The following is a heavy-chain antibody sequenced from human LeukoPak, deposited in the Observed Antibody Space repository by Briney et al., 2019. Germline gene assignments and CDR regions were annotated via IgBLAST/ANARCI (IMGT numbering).Heavy chain of an antibody. J-gene: IGHJ3*02. Sequence: GASVKVSCKASGGTFSSYAISWVRQAPGQGLEWMGWINPNSGGTNYAQKFQGRVTMTRDTSISTAYMELSRLRSDDTAVYYCARAESITDIVVVPAAIPQGNAFDIWGQGTMVTVSS. CDR3: ARAESITDIVVVPAAIPQGNAFDI. V-gene: IGHV1-2*02. CDR1: GGTFSSYA. CDR2: INPNSGGT. D-gene: IGHD2-2*02.